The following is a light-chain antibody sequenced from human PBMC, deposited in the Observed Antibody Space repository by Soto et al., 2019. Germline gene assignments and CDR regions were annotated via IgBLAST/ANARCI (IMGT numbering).Light chain of an antibody. CDR2: GAS. V-gene: IGKV3D-15*01. CDR3: QQYNIWPWT. Sequence: DIVMTQSPATLFVSPGERATLSCRASQSVSSNLAWYQQKPGQAPGLLIYGASTRATGIPARFSGSGSGAEFILTISSLQSEDFAVYHCQQYNIWPWTFGQGTKVDI. J-gene: IGKJ1*01. CDR1: QSVSSN.